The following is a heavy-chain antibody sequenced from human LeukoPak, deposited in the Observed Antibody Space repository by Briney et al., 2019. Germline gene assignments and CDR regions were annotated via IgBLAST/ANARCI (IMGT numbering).Heavy chain of an antibody. V-gene: IGHV3-21*01. Sequence: KPGGSLRLSCAASGFIFSSYSMNWLRQAPGKGLEWVASISSSSSYIYYADSVKGRFTISRDNAKNSLYLQMNSLRAEDTAVYYCARVSHSATSTAVASGSLFDYWGQGTLVTVSS. J-gene: IGHJ4*02. D-gene: IGHD6-19*01. CDR1: GFIFSSYS. CDR2: ISSSSSYI. CDR3: ARVSHSATSTAVASGSLFDY.